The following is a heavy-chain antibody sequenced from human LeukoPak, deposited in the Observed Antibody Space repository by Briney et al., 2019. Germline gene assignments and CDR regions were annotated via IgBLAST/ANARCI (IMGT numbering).Heavy chain of an antibody. CDR2: ISVSGGST. Sequence: GGSLRLSCAASGFTFSSYAMTWVRQAPGKGLEWVSAISVSGGSTYYADSVKGRFTISRDNSKNTLYLQMNSLRAEDTAVYYCAKDRAGYCSSTSCPRGMDVWGQGTTVTVSS. CDR1: GFTFSSYA. D-gene: IGHD2-2*01. J-gene: IGHJ6*02. CDR3: AKDRAGYCSSTSCPRGMDV. V-gene: IGHV3-23*01.